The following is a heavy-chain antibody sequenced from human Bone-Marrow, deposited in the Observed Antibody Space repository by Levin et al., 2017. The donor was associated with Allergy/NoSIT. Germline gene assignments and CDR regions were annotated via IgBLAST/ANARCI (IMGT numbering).Heavy chain of an antibody. CDR3: ARKRWGYDAFDI. D-gene: IGHD5-24*01. J-gene: IGHJ3*02. Sequence: SETLSLTCTVSGDSITSYYYTWIRQPPGKGLEWIAYVYHSGSATYNPSLESRVSISVDTSKNQFSLNLSFVTAADTAVYYCARKRWGYDAFDIWGQGTMVTVSP. V-gene: IGHV4-59*01. CDR1: GDSITSYY. CDR2: VYHSGSA.